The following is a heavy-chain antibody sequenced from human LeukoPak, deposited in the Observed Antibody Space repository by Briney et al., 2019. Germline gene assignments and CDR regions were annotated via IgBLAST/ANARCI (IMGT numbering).Heavy chain of an antibody. J-gene: IGHJ5*02. Sequence: PSETLSLTCAVYGGSFSGYYWSWIRQPPGKGLEWIGEINHSGSTYYNPSLKSRVTISVDTSKNQFSLKLSSVTAADTAVYYCASVEVEYSSRYEWWFDPWGQGTLVTVSS. CDR1: GGSFSGYY. D-gene: IGHD6-13*01. CDR2: INHSGST. V-gene: IGHV4-34*01. CDR3: ASVEVEYSSRYEWWFDP.